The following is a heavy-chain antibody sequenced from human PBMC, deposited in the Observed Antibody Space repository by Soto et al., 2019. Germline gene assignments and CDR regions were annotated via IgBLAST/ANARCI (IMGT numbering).Heavy chain of an antibody. Sequence: QVQLVQSGAEVKKPGASVKVSCKASGYSLSSSDINWVRQATGQGLEWMGWMNPNSGKTGYAQKFQGRVTMTRNTSISTVYMELRSLRSEDTAVYYCARGSRFGVMDVGGQGTTVTVSS. D-gene: IGHD3-10*01. V-gene: IGHV1-8*01. CDR1: GYSLSSSD. J-gene: IGHJ6*02. CDR3: ARGSRFGVMDV. CDR2: MNPNSGKT.